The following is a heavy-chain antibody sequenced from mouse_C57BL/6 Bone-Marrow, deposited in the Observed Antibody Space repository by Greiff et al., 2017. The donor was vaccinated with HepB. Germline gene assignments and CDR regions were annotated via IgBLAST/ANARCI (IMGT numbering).Heavy chain of an antibody. CDR2: INPSNGGT. V-gene: IGHV1-53*01. J-gene: IGHJ4*01. D-gene: IGHD2-4*01. CDR1: GYTFTSYW. CDR3: AGDDYHYYAMDY. Sequence: VKLQQPGTELVKPGASVKLSCKASGYTFTSYWMHWVKQRPGQGLEWIGNINPSNGGTNYNEKFKSKATLTVDKSSSTAYMQLSSLTSEDSAVYYCAGDDYHYYAMDYWGQGTSVTVSS.